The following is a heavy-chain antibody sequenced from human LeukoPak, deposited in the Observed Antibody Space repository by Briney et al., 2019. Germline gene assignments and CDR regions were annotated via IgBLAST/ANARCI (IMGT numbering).Heavy chain of an antibody. CDR2: IKSKAAGGTT. J-gene: IGHJ4*02. CDR1: GFTFSSVW. CDR3: TTGPDPTFDY. V-gene: IGHV3-15*01. Sequence: GGSLRLSCAASGFTFSSVWVSWVRQAPGKGLEWVGRIKSKAAGGTTDYAAPVKGRFTISRDDSKDTLYLQMNSLKTEDTAIYYCTTGPDPTFDYWGRGTLVTVSS.